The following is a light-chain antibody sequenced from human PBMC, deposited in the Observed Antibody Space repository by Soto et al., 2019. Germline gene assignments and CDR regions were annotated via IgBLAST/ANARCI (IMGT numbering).Light chain of an antibody. Sequence: QSVLTQPPSVSGAPGQRVTISCTGSSSNIGAGYDVHWYQQLPGTAPKLLIYGNSNRPSGVPDRFSRSKSGTSASLAITGLQAEDEADYYCQSYDSSLSGPVVFGGGTKLTVL. CDR2: GNS. CDR1: SSNIGAGYD. V-gene: IGLV1-40*01. CDR3: QSYDSSLSGPVV. J-gene: IGLJ2*01.